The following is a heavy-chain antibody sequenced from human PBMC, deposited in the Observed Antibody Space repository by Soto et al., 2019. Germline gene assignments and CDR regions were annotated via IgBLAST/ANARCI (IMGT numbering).Heavy chain of an antibody. V-gene: IGHV3-23*01. CDR3: ARTCGVDCHSVFFY. Sequence: EVQLLESGGGLVQPGGSLRLSCAAAGFTFSNYAMSWVRQAPGKGLEWVSGITGGGGSSYYADSLKCRFTTSRDNSKNTLHLQINRLIAEETAVYYCARTCGVDCHSVFFYWGQGTLVIVSS. CDR2: ITGGGGSS. CDR1: GFTFSNYA. J-gene: IGHJ4*02. D-gene: IGHD2-21*02.